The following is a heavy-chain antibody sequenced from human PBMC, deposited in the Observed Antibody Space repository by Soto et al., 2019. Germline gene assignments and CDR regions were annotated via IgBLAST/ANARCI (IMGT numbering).Heavy chain of an antibody. Sequence: SETLSLTCAVYGGSFSGFYWSWIRQPPGKGLEWIGEINHSGSTNYNPSRKSRVTISVDTSKNQFSLKLSPVTAAATAVYYCARDQSSIAALPGLLYYGMDVWGQGTTVTVSS. D-gene: IGHD6-6*01. V-gene: IGHV4-34*09. CDR3: ARDQSSIAALPGLLYYGMDV. J-gene: IGHJ6*02. CDR1: GGSFSGFY. CDR2: INHSGST.